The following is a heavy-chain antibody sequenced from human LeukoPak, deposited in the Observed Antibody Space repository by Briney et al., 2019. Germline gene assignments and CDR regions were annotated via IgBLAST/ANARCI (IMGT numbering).Heavy chain of an antibody. CDR3: ARDQSGIAAGALSD. Sequence: GGSLRLSCVASGXTFSSYTMNWVRQAPGKGLEWVSSISSSSSYIYYADSVKGRFTISRDNAKNSLYLQMNSLRAEDTAVYYCARDQSGIAAGALSDWGQGTLVTVSS. CDR1: GXTFSSYT. D-gene: IGHD6-13*01. CDR2: ISSSSSYI. J-gene: IGHJ4*02. V-gene: IGHV3-21*01.